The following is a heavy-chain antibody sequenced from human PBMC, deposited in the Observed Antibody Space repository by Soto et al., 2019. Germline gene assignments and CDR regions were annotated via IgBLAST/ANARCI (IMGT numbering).Heavy chain of an antibody. CDR2: IIPIFGTA. V-gene: IGHV1-69*13. D-gene: IGHD6-6*01. J-gene: IGHJ5*02. Sequence: SVKVSCKASGGTFSSYAISWVRQAPGQGLEWMGGIIPIFGTANYAQKFQGRVTITADESTSTAYMELNSLRSEDTAVYYCARDLSSSSAGRFDPWGQGTLVTVSS. CDR1: GGTFSSYA. CDR3: ARDLSSSSAGRFDP.